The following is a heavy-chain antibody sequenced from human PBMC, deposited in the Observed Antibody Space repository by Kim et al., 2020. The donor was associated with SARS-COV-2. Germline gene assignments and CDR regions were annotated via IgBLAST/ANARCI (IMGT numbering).Heavy chain of an antibody. Sequence: GGSLRLSCAASGFTFNNYRMNWVRQAPGKGLEWVSSISGTTNYIYYADSVKGRFTISRDNAKNSLYLQMISLTAEDTAVYYCAREGDLGGVDAFDIWGQGTMVTVST. CDR1: GFTFNNYR. J-gene: IGHJ3*02. D-gene: IGHD3-16*01. CDR3: AREGDLGGVDAFDI. V-gene: IGHV3-21*03. CDR2: ISGTTNYI.